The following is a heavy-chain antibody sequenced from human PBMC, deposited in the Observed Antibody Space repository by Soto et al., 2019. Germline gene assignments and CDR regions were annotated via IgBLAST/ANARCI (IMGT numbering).Heavy chain of an antibody. CDR1: GFTFSSYA. D-gene: IGHD2-15*01. CDR3: AKDSRSGGSHPSGY. J-gene: IGHJ4*02. CDR2: ISGSGGST. Sequence: GGSLRLSCAASGFTFSSYAMSWVRQAPGKGLEWVSAISGSGGSTYYADSVKGRFTISRDNSKNTLYLQMNSLRAEDTAVYYCAKDSRSGGSHPSGYWGQGTLVTVSS. V-gene: IGHV3-23*01.